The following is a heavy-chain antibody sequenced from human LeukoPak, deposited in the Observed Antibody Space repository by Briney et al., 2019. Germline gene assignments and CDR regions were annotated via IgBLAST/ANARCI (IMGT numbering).Heavy chain of an antibody. J-gene: IGHJ6*02. CDR1: GGSISSYY. Sequence: SETLSLTCTVSGGSISSYYWSWIRQPPGKGLEWIGYIYYSGSTNYNPSLKSRVTISVDTSKNQFSLKLSSATAADTAVYYCARDRYYYDSSGRHYYGMDVWGQGTTVTVSS. CDR2: IYYSGST. V-gene: IGHV4-59*01. D-gene: IGHD3-22*01. CDR3: ARDRYYYDSSGRHYYGMDV.